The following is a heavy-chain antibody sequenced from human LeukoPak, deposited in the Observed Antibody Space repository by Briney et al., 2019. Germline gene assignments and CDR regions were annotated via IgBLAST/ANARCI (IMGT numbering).Heavy chain of an antibody. CDR2: IYYSGST. CDR1: GGSISSGGYY. D-gene: IGHD3-22*01. Sequence: SETLSLTSTVSGGSISSGGYYWSWIRQHPGKGLEWIGYIYYSGSTYYNPSLKSRVTISVDTSKNQFSLKLSSVTAADTAVYYCARDTYYYDSSGYPRPGYFDYWGQGTLVTVSS. CDR3: ARDTYYYDSSGYPRPGYFDY. V-gene: IGHV4-31*03. J-gene: IGHJ4*02.